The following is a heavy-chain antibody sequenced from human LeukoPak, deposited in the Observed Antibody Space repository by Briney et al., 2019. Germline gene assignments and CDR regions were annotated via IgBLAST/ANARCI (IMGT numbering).Heavy chain of an antibody. V-gene: IGHV5-51*01. J-gene: IGHJ4*02. D-gene: IGHD2-15*01. CDR3: ARLSGRVVCSAGSCYIDS. CDR1: GCMFTSDW. Sequence: GESLKISCKGSGCMFTSDWIGWVRQMPGKGLEWMGIIYPGDSDTRYSPSFQGQVTISADKSVNTAYLQWSSLKASDTAMYYCARLSGRVVCSAGSCYIDSWGQGTLVTVSS. CDR2: IYPGDSDT.